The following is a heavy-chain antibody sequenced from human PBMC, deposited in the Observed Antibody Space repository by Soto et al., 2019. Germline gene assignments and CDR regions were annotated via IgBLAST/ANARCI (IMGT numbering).Heavy chain of an antibody. CDR3: ASGFAYYYDSSGYSPFDY. CDR2: IYYSGST. D-gene: IGHD3-22*01. Sequence: PSETLSLTCTVSGGSISSYYWSWIRQPPGKGLEWIGYIYYSGSTNYSPSLKSRVSISVDTSKNQFSLWLSSVTAADTAVYYCASGFAYYYDSSGYSPFDYWGQGTLLTVSS. V-gene: IGHV4-59*01. CDR1: GGSISSYY. J-gene: IGHJ4*02.